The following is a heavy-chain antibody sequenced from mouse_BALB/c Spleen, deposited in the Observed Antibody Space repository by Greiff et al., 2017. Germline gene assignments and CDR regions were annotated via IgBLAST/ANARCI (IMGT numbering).Heavy chain of an antibody. CDR2: IDPFNGGT. CDR3: ARWGTMSYAMDY. J-gene: IGHJ4*01. Sequence: VQLQQSGPELMKPGASVKISCKASGYSFTSYYMHWVKQSHGKSLEWIGYIDPFNGGTSYNQKFKGKATLTVVKSSSTAYMHLSSLTSEDSAVYYCARWGTMSYAMDYWGQGTSVTVSS. D-gene: IGHD2-4*01. CDR1: GYSFTSYY. V-gene: IGHV1S135*01.